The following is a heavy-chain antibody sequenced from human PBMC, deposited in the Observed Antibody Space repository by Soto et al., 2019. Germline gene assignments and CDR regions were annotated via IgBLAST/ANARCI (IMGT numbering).Heavy chain of an antibody. J-gene: IGHJ6*02. D-gene: IGHD2-15*01. CDR1: GGTFSSHA. Sequence: QVQLVQSGAELKNPGSSVKVSCKASGGTFSSHAVSWVRQAPGQGLEWMGGIIPAFETPTYAQKFQGRRMITADESTRTAYMELSSLRSDDTAVYYCATRGGHRPGYQYGMDVWGQGTTVTVSS. CDR3: ATRGGHRPGYQYGMDV. V-gene: IGHV1-69*01. CDR2: IIPAFETP.